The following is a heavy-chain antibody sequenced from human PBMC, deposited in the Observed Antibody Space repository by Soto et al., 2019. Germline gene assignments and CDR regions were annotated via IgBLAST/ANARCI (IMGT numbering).Heavy chain of an antibody. D-gene: IGHD3-22*01. CDR2: IIPIFGTA. CDR3: AGAGIYDSSGYHFWYYGMDV. Sequence: QVQLVQSGAEVKKPGSSVKVSCKASGGTFSSYAISWVRQAPGQGLEWMGGIIPIFGTANYAQKFQGRVTITADESTSTAYMELSSLRSEDTAVYYCAGAGIYDSSGYHFWYYGMDVWGQGTTVTVSS. V-gene: IGHV1-69*01. CDR1: GGTFSSYA. J-gene: IGHJ6*02.